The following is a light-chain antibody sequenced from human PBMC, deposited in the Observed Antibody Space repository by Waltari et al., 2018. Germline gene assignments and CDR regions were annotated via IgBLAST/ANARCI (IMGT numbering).Light chain of an antibody. V-gene: IGLV3-21*02. J-gene: IGLJ2*01. CDR3: QVWDSSSDPWA. CDR1: NIGRKN. CDR2: DDS. Sequence: SYVLTQPPSVSVAPGQPARITCGGNNIGRKNVHWYQQNPGQAPVLVVYDDSARPSGIPERFSGSNSGNTATLTISRVEAGDEADYYCQVWDSSSDPWAFGGGTKLTVL.